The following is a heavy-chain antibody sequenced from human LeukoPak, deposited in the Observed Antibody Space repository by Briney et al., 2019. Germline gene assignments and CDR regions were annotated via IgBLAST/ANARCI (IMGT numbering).Heavy chain of an antibody. CDR2: IYYSGST. Sequence: PSETLSLTCTVSGGSISSSSYYWGWIRQPPGEGLEWIGNIYYSGSTYYNPSLKSRVTISVDTSKNQFSLKLSSVTAADTAVYYCARRVVAGYGCSPFDDWGQGTLVTVSS. J-gene: IGHJ4*02. CDR1: GGSISSSSYY. CDR3: ARRVVAGYGCSPFDD. V-gene: IGHV4-39*01. D-gene: IGHD5-18*01.